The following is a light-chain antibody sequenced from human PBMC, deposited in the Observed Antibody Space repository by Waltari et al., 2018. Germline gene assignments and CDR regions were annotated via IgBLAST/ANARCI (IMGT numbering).Light chain of an antibody. J-gene: IGLJ3*02. CDR2: GST. Sequence: QSVLTQPPSVSGAPGQRVTISCTGSGSHIGAGYDVHWYQQLPRAATKLLIYGSTSRPLGVPARFFGSTSGTSASLAITGLQAEDEADYYCQSYDTSLSVVFGGGTKLTVL. CDR1: GSHIGAGYD. CDR3: QSYDTSLSVV. V-gene: IGLV1-40*01.